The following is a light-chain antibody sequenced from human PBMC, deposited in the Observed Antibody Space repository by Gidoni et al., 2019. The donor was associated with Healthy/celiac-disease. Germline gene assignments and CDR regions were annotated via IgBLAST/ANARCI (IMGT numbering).Light chain of an antibody. CDR3: QQSYSTPYT. CDR2: AAS. J-gene: IGKJ2*01. V-gene: IGKV1-39*01. CDR1: QSISSY. Sequence: SSLSASVGDRVTITCRASQSISSYLNWYQQKPGKAPKLLIYAASSLQSGVPSRFSGSGSGTDFTLTISSLQPEDFATYYCQQSYSTPYTFGQXTKLXIK.